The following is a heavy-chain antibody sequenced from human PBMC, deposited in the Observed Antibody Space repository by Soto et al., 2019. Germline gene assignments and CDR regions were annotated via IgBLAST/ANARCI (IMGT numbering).Heavy chain of an antibody. CDR1: GFTFSSYG. CDR2: ISYDGSNK. Sequence: GSLRLSCAASGFTFSSYGMHWVRQAPGKGLEWVAVISYDGSNKYYADSVKGRFTISRDNSKNTLYLQMNSLRAEDTAVYYCAKDPYSNYYDSSGYYLDYWGQGTLVTVSS. CDR3: AKDPYSNYYDSSGYYLDY. J-gene: IGHJ4*02. V-gene: IGHV3-30*18. D-gene: IGHD3-22*01.